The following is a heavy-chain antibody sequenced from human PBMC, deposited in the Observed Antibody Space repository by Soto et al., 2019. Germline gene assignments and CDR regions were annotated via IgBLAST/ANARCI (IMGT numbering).Heavy chain of an antibody. V-gene: IGHV2-5*01. CDR1: GFSLSTSGVG. D-gene: IGHD3-10*01. CDR2: IYWNDDK. J-gene: IGHJ6*02. CDR3: AHLGELSNYYYYYGMDV. Sequence: SGPTLVNPTQTLTLTCTFSGFSLSTSGVGVGWIRQPPGKALEWLALIYWNDDKRYSPSLKSRLTITKDTSKNQVVLTMTNMDPVDTATYYCAHLGELSNYYYYYGMDVWGQGTTVTVSS.